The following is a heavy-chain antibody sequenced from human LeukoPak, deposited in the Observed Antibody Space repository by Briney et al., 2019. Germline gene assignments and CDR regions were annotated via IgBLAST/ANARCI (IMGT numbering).Heavy chain of an antibody. CDR3: ARWLDSGWFYYFDY. Sequence: PSETLSLTCTVCGGSISSYYWSWIRQPPGKGLKWIGYIYYSGSTNYNPSLKSRVTISVDTSKNQFSLKLSSVTAADTAVYYCARWLDSGWFYYFDYWGQGTLVTVSS. J-gene: IGHJ4*02. D-gene: IGHD6-19*01. CDR1: GGSISSYY. V-gene: IGHV4-59*01. CDR2: IYYSGST.